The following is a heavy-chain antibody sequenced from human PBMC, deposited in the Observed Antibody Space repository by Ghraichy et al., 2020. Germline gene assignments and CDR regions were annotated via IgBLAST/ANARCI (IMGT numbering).Heavy chain of an antibody. Sequence: ETLSLTCAVYGGSFSGYYWSWIRQPPGKGLEWIGEINHSGSTNYNPSLKSRVTISVDTSKNQFSLKLSSVTAADTAVYYCAKGRPLPMVRGVISPFEDNWFDPWGQGTLVTVSS. CDR1: GGSFSGYY. CDR3: AKGRPLPMVRGVISPFEDNWFDP. V-gene: IGHV4-34*01. CDR2: INHSGST. J-gene: IGHJ5*02. D-gene: IGHD3-10*01.